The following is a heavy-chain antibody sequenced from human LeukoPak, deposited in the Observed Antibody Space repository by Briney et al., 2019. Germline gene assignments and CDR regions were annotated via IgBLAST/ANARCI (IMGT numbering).Heavy chain of an antibody. CDR2: IIPIFGTA. J-gene: IGHJ5*02. V-gene: IGHV1-69*01. D-gene: IGHD2-2*02. Sequence: XVKVSCKASGGTFSSYAISWVRQAPGQGLEWMGGIIPIFGTANYAQKFQGRVTITADESTSTAYMELSSLRSEDTAVYYCARVLSMGVPAAINWFDPWGQGTLVTVSS. CDR1: GGTFSSYA. CDR3: ARVLSMGVPAAINWFDP.